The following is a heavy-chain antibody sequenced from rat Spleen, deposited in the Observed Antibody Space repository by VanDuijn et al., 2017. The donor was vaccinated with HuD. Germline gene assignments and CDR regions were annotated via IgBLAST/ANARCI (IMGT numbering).Heavy chain of an antibody. CDR2: ISSDGRRN. CDR3: TRYYEGYVMDV. Sequence: EVQLVESGGGLVQPGRSLKLSCAASGFTFTDYYMAWVRQAPTKGLEWVATISSDGRRNYYRDSVKGRFTVSRDNAKSTQYLQMDSLRSEDTAIYYCTRYYEGYVMDVWGQGASVTVSS. J-gene: IGHJ4*01. V-gene: IGHV5-7*01. D-gene: IGHD1-12*01. CDR1: GFTFTDYY.